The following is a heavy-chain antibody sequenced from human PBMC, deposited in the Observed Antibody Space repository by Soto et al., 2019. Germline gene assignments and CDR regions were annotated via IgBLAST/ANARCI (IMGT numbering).Heavy chain of an antibody. J-gene: IGHJ6*02. Sequence: ASVKVSCKASGYTFTSYGISWVRQAPGQGLEWMGWISAYNGNTNYAQKLQGRVTMTTDTSTSTAYMELRSLRSDNTAVYYCAREDTAMGGGYYYYGMDVWGQGTTVTAP. V-gene: IGHV1-18*01. CDR2: ISAYNGNT. D-gene: IGHD5-18*01. CDR3: AREDTAMGGGYYYYGMDV. CDR1: GYTFTSYG.